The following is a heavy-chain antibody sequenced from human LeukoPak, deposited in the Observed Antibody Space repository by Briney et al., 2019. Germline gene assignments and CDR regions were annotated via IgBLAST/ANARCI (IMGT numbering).Heavy chain of an antibody. CDR3: ARQRWLQFQYYFDY. Sequence: YPSETLSLTCTVSGGSISSYYWSWIRQPPGKGLEWIGYIYYSGSTNYNPSLKSRVTISVDTSKNQFSLKLSSVTAADTAVYYCARQRWLQFQYYFDYWGQGTLVTVSS. V-gene: IGHV4-59*08. J-gene: IGHJ4*02. CDR2: IYYSGST. D-gene: IGHD5-24*01. CDR1: GGSISSYY.